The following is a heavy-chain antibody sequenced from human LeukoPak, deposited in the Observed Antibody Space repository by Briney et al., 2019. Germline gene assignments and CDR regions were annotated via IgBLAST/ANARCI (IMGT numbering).Heavy chain of an antibody. J-gene: IGHJ4*02. CDR3: ATNYDILTGYPLRSLYYFDY. Sequence: GASVKVSCKVSGYTLTELSMHWVRQAPGKGLEWMGGFDPEDGETIYAQKFQGRVTMTEDTSTDTAYMELSSLRSEDTAVYYCATNYDILTGYPLRSLYYFDYWGQGTLVTVSS. CDR1: GYTLTELS. V-gene: IGHV1-24*01. D-gene: IGHD3-9*01. CDR2: FDPEDGET.